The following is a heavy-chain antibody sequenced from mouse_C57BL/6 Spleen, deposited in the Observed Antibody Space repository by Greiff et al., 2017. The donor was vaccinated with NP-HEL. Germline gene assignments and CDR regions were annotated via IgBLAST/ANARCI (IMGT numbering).Heavy chain of an antibody. J-gene: IGHJ3*01. V-gene: IGHV1-54*01. CDR3: ASGGQLRLPFAY. CDR1: GYAFTNYL. CDR2: INPGSGGT. Sequence: VQLQQSGAELVRPGTSVKVSCKASGYAFTNYLIEWVKQRPGQGLEWIGVINPGSGGTNYNEKFKGKATLTADKSSSTAYMQLSSLTSEDSAVYFCASGGQLRLPFAYWGQGTLVTVSA. D-gene: IGHD3-2*02.